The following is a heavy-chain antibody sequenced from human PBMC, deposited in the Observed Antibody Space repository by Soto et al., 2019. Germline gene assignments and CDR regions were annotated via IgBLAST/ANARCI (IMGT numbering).Heavy chain of an antibody. D-gene: IGHD1-26*01. CDR1: GDSVSSGVYY. CDR2: ISYSGST. CDR3: ARNSASVGFDS. V-gene: IGHV4-61*08. Sequence: QVQLQESGPGLVKPSETLSLTCTVSGDSVSSGVYYWSWIRQPPGKGLEWIAYISYSGSTNYNPSLKSRLTISVDTSKNQFSLKLTSVTAADSAFYYCARNSASVGFDSWGQGTLVTVSS. J-gene: IGHJ4*02.